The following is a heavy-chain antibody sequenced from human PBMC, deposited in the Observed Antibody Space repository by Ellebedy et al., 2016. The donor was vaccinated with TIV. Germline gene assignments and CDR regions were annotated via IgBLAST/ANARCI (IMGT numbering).Heavy chain of an antibody. CDR1: GYTFTNYF. CDR2: INPTSGSS. D-gene: IGHD3-22*01. J-gene: IGHJ4*02. Sequence: ASVKVSCKASGYTFTNYFLYWVRQAPGQGLEWMGIINPTSGSSNYAQKFQGRVTKTRDTSTSTVYMVLSSLRSEDTAVYYCARGDNYYYDSSGYYYNYWGQGTLVTVSS. CDR3: ARGDNYYYDSSGYYYNY. V-gene: IGHV1-46*01.